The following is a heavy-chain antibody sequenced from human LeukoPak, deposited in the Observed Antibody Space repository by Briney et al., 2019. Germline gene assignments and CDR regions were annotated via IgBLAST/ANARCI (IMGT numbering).Heavy chain of an antibody. CDR1: GGSISSGGYY. Sequence: SETLSLTCTVSGGSISSGGYYWSWIRQHPGKGLEWIGYIYYSGSTYYNPSLKSRLTISVDTSKNQFSLKLSSVTAADTAVYHCARVSSSSWDHWGQGTLVTVSS. D-gene: IGHD6-13*01. CDR2: IYYSGST. J-gene: IGHJ4*02. V-gene: IGHV4-31*03. CDR3: ARVSSSSWDH.